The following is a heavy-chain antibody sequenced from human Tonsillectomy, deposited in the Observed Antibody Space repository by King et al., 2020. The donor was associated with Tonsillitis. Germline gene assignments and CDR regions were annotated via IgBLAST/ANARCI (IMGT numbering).Heavy chain of an antibody. CDR2: IYYSGST. CDR3: ARDRSHYDSSTFYPFAMDV. V-gene: IGHV4-59*01. J-gene: IGHJ6*02. Sequence: QVQLQESGPGLVKPSETLSLTCTVSGDSINSYYWSWVRQPPGKELEWIGYIYYSGSTNYNPSLKSRVTISVDTSKNQFSLELSSVTAADTAVYYCARDRSHYDSSTFYPFAMDVWGQGTTVIVSS. CDR1: GDSINSYY. D-gene: IGHD3-22*01.